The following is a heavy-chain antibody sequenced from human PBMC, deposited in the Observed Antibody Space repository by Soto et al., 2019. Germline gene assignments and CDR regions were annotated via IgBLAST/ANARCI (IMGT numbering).Heavy chain of an antibody. Sequence: ASLKVSCNASGYSFTGYYIHWVRQAPGQGLEWMGFINPDSGATNYAQNFQGRVTLTSDTSISTASMDLTSLTSDDTAVYYCARGDYGTGGYRFPYFDXWGQGTLVTVSX. D-gene: IGHD2-8*02. J-gene: IGHJ4*02. CDR2: INPDSGAT. V-gene: IGHV1-2*02. CDR3: ARGDYGTGGYRFPYFDX. CDR1: GYSFTGYY.